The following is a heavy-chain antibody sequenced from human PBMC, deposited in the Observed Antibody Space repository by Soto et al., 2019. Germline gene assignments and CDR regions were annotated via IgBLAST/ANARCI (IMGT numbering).Heavy chain of an antibody. CDR2: IKEDGSEK. J-gene: IGHJ6*03. CDR3: ARTDLTIFGVVFSYYYYMDV. CDR1: GFTFSRYW. D-gene: IGHD3-3*01. V-gene: IGHV3-7*01. Sequence: GGSLRLSCAASGFTFSRYWMSWVRQAPGKGLEWVANIKEDGSEKYYVDSVKGRFTISRDNAKNSLYLQMNSLRPEDTAVYYCARTDLTIFGVVFSYYYYMDVWAKGTTVTVSS.